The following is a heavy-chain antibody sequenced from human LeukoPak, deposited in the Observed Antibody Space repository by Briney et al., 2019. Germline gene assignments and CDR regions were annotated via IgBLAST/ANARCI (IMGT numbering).Heavy chain of an antibody. CDR1: GGSISSSSYY. J-gene: IGHJ5*02. CDR2: IYYSGST. CDR3: ARARPSITGTAGFDP. Sequence: PSETLSLTCTVSGGSISSSSYYWGWIRQPPGKGLEWIGSIYYSGSTYYNPSLKSRVTISVDTSKNQFSLKLSSVTAADTVVYYCARARPSITGTAGFDPWGQGTLVTVSS. V-gene: IGHV4-39*07. D-gene: IGHD1-7*01.